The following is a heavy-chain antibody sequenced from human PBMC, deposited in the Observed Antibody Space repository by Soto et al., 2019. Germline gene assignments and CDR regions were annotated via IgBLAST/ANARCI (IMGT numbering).Heavy chain of an antibody. V-gene: IGHV1-69*15. CDR3: AKDGGREGAFGNSFAP. CDR1: GGTFSNYA. CDR2: IIPIFGTT. D-gene: IGHD2-15*01. Sequence: QVQLVQSGAEVKKPGSSVKVSCKASGGTFSNYAITWVRQAPGQGLEWLGRIIPIFGTTDYAQKFQGRVTITADAPTTTAYMELSSLRSDDTAVYYWAKDGGREGAFGNSFAPWGQGTLVTVSS. J-gene: IGHJ5*02.